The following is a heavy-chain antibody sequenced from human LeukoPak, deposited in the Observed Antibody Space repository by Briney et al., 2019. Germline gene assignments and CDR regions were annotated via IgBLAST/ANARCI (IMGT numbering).Heavy chain of an antibody. CDR2: ISGSGGST. D-gene: IGHD2-2*01. CDR1: GFTFTNHG. Sequence: PGGSLRLSCAASGFTFTNHGMHWVRQAPGKGLEWVSAISGSGGSTYYADSVKGRFTISRDNSKNTLYLQMNSLRAEDTAVYYCANFCSSTSCYGAIFDYWGQGTLVTVSS. CDR3: ANFCSSTSCYGAIFDY. J-gene: IGHJ4*02. V-gene: IGHV3-23*01.